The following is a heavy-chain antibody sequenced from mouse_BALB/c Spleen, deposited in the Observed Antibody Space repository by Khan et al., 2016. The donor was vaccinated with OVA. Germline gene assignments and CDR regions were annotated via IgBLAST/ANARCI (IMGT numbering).Heavy chain of an antibody. D-gene: IGHD1-1*01. J-gene: IGHJ4*01. CDR2: IAPGSASD. V-gene: IGHV1S41*01. CDR3: ARSNYYGRSLYARDY. Sequence: DLVKPGASVTLSCKVSGYTFTSYWINWIKQRPGQGLEWIGQIAPGSASDYYNAMFKGKATLTVDTSSNTAYIQLSSLSSEDSAVYFCARSNYYGRSLYARDYWGQGTSVTVSS. CDR1: GYTFTSYW.